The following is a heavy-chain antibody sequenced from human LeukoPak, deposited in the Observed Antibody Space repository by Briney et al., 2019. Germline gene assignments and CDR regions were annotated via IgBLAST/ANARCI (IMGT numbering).Heavy chain of an antibody. V-gene: IGHV1-24*01. CDR3: VTLGGGVPIAIVDY. CDR2: LEPEDGER. J-gene: IGHJ4*02. D-gene: IGHD3-16*01. Sequence: ASVKVSCKVSGYTLTELSLHWVRQAAGKGLEWMGGLEPEDGERVYAQTFQGRVAMTEDTSTDTAYMELSSLTSEDTAVYYCVTLGGGVPIAIVDYWGQGTLVTVSS. CDR1: GYTLTELS.